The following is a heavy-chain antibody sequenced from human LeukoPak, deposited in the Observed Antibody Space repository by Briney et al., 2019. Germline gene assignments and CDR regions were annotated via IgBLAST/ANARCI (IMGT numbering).Heavy chain of an antibody. CDR1: GYSFTSYW. J-gene: IGHJ3*02. CDR2: IYPGDSDT. D-gene: IGHD2-2*01. CDR3: ARGSAYIVVVPAAIRGDAFDI. V-gene: IGHV5-51*01. Sequence: GESLKISCKGSGYSFTSYWIGWVRQMPGKGLEWMGIIYPGDSDTRYSPSFQGQVTISADKSISTAYLQWSSLKASDTAMYYCARGSAYIVVVPAAIRGDAFDIWGQETMVTVSS.